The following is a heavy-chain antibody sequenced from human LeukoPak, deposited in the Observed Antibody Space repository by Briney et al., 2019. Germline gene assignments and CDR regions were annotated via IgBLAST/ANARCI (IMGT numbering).Heavy chain of an antibody. D-gene: IGHD1-26*01. CDR2: ISAYNGNT. CDR1: GYTFTSYG. V-gene: IGHV1-18*01. J-gene: IGHJ6*03. Sequence: GASVKVSCKASGYTFTSYGISWVRQAPGQGLEWMGWISAYNGNTNYAQKLQGRVTMTTDTSTSTAYMELRSLRSDDTAVYYCARLLRLLDNYYYYYYMDVWGKGTTVTVSS. CDR3: ARLLRLLDNYYYYYYMDV.